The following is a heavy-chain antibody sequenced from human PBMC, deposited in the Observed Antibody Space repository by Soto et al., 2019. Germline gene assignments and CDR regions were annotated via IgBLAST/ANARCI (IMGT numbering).Heavy chain of an antibody. CDR2: IHHSGTT. V-gene: IGHV4-59*01. CDR1: CGSITNYY. D-gene: IGHD6-13*01. J-gene: IGHJ4*02. CDR3: ARGFEQQLEPFDY. Sequence: KPSETLSLTCTVSCGSITNYYWSWIRQPPGKGLEWIGYIHHSGTTNYDPSLKSRVTISVDTSKNQFSLKLRSVITADTAMYYCARGFEQQLEPFDYWGQGTLVTVSS.